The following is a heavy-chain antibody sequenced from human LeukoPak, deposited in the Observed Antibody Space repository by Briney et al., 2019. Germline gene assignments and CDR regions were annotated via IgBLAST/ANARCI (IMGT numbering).Heavy chain of an antibody. J-gene: IGHJ4*02. V-gene: IGHV3-11*01. Sequence: GRSLRLSCAASGFTFSGSYMSWIRQTPGRGLEWVSYIGNDGRPIYYADSVKGRFTISRDNTNNSLFLQTNNLRAEDTAVYYCARGFPYTSRQFESWGQGTLVTVSS. CDR1: GFTFSGSY. CDR2: IGNDGRPI. CDR3: ARGFPYTSRQFES. D-gene: IGHD2-2*01.